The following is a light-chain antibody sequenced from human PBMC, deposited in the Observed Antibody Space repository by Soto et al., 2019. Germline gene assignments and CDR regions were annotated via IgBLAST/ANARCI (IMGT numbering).Light chain of an antibody. CDR2: DAS. V-gene: IGKV3-11*01. CDR1: QSVSSY. J-gene: IGKJ3*01. Sequence: EIVLTQSPATLSLSPGERATLSCRASQSVSSYLAWYQQKPGQAPRLLIYDASNRATGIPARLSGSGSGTDFTLPISSLEPEDFAVYYCQQRSNWPPIFTFGPGTKVDIK. CDR3: QQRSNWPPIFT.